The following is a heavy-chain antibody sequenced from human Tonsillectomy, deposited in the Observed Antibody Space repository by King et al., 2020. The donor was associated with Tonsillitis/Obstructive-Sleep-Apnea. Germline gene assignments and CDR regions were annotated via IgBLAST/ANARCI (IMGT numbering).Heavy chain of an antibody. CDR2: ISAYNGNT. Sequence: QLVQSGAEVKKSGASVKVSCKASGYTFTSYGISWVRQAPGQGLEWRGGISAYNGNTNYAQKFQGRVTMTTDISTSTAYMELRSLRADDTAVYDCARVNYDSSGYYDGFDYWGQGTVVTVSS. D-gene: IGHD3-22*01. CDR1: GYTFTSYG. J-gene: IGHJ4*02. V-gene: IGHV1-18*01. CDR3: ARVNYDSSGYYDGFDY.